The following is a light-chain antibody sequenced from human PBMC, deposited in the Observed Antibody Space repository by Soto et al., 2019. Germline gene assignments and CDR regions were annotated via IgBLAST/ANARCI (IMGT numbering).Light chain of an antibody. CDR3: QQYASSPWT. J-gene: IGKJ1*01. CDR2: GAS. V-gene: IGKV3-20*01. Sequence: DIVLTQSPGTLSLSPGERATLSCRASQSVSSIYFAWYQQKPGQAPRLLIYGASSRATGIPDRFSDSGSGTDFTLTISRLEPEDFAVYYCQQYASSPWTFGQGTKVEI. CDR1: QSVSSIY.